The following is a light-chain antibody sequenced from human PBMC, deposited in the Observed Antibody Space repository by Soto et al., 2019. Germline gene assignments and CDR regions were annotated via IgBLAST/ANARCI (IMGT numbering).Light chain of an antibody. CDR3: QQYNYWPPWT. CDR1: QSVRIN. J-gene: IGKJ1*01. Sequence: IVMTQSPATLSVSPGERATLSCRASQSVRINLAWYQQTPGQAPRLLIYGASTRATGIPARFSGSGSGTEFTLTISSLQSEDFVVYYCQQYNYWPPWTFGQGTKVEIK. V-gene: IGKV3-15*01. CDR2: GAS.